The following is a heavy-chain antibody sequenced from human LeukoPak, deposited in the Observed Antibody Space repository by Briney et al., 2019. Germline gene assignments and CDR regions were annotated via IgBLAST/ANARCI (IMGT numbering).Heavy chain of an antibody. CDR1: GFTFSSYG. V-gene: IGHV3-33*01. Sequence: GGSLRLSCAASGFTFSSYGMHWVRQAPGKGLEWVAVIWYDGSNKYYADSVKGRFTISRDNSKNTLYLQMNSLRAEDTAVYYCARSGSDCYDSSGYYSFERWGQGTLVTVSS. D-gene: IGHD3-22*01. CDR2: IWYDGSNK. CDR3: ARSGSDCYDSSGYYSFER. J-gene: IGHJ4*02.